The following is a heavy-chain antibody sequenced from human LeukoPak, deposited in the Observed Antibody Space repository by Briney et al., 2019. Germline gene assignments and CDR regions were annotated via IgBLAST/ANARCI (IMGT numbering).Heavy chain of an antibody. Sequence: PSETLSLTCAVYGGSFSGYYWSWIRQPPGKGLEWIGEINHSGSTNYNPSLKSRVTISVDTSENQFSLKLSSVTAADTAVYYCARASGSPNDYSNYGSDYWGQGTLVAVSS. CDR2: INHSGST. CDR1: GGSFSGYY. V-gene: IGHV4-34*01. D-gene: IGHD4-4*01. J-gene: IGHJ4*02. CDR3: ARASGSPNDYSNYGSDY.